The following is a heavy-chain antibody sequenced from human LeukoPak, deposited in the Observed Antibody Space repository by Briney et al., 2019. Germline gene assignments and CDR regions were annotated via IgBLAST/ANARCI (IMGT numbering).Heavy chain of an antibody. CDR3: ARAGVAGRDFDY. D-gene: IGHD6-19*01. CDR1: GYTFTGYY. Sequence: ASVKVSCKASGYTFTGYYMHWVRQAPGQGLEWMGWINPNSGGTNYAQKFQGRVTVTRDTSISTAYMELSRLRPDDTAVYYCARAGVAGRDFDYWGQGTLVTVSS. CDR2: INPNSGGT. V-gene: IGHV1-2*02. J-gene: IGHJ4*02.